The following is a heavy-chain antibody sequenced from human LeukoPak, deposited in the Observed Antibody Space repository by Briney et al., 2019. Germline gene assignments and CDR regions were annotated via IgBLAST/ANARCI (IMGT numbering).Heavy chain of an antibody. CDR3: ARGRQSLAAAGPGYYSGMDV. Sequence: GGSLRLSCTASGFTVSSSYMRWVRQAPGKGLEWVSVIYGCCSTCYSDSRKGRLTNSRDNSKNTPYLQMNSLRAEDTAGYYCARGRQSLAAAGPGYYSGMDVWGQGTTVTVSS. J-gene: IGHJ6*02. CDR1: GFTVSSSY. CDR2: IYGCCST. V-gene: IGHV3-53*01. D-gene: IGHD6-13*01.